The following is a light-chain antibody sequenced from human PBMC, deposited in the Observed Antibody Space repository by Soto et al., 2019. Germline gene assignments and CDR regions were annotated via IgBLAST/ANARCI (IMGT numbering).Light chain of an antibody. CDR2: AVS. V-gene: IGLV2-14*01. CDR3: CSYTSLSTVV. J-gene: IGLJ2*01. CDR1: SSDVGGYNH. Sequence: QSALTQPASVSGSPGQSITISCTGTSSDVGGYNHASWYQHSPGKAPQLILFAVSDRTSGVSHRFSGSESGNTASLTISWLHDEDEADYYCCSYTSLSTVVFGGGNKLTVL.